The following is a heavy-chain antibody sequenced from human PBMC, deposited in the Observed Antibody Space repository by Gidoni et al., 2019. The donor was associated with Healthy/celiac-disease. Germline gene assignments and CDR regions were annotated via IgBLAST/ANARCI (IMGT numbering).Heavy chain of an antibody. CDR2: IRSKADGGTK. J-gene: IGHJ4*02. Sequence: EVQLVASGGGLVQPGRSLRLSCTASGFTFGAYAMSWVRQAPGKGMEWVGFIRSKADGGTKEYAASVKGRFTISRDDSKSIAYLQMNSLKTEDTAVYYCTRIAARGSGYYFDYWGQGTLVTVSS. CDR3: TRIAARGSGYYFDY. CDR1: GFTFGAYA. V-gene: IGHV3-49*04. D-gene: IGHD6-6*01.